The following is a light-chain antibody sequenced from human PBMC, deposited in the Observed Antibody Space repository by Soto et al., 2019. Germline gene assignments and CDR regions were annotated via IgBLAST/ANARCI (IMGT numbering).Light chain of an antibody. V-gene: IGKV3-20*01. CDR1: QSVSSNY. Sequence: ENVLTQSPGTLSLSPGERATLSCRASQSVSSNYLAWYQQKPGQAPRLLIYGASIRASGVPDRFSGSGSGTDFTLTISRLQPEDFAVYYCPQYYSSRTFGQGTRLEI. CDR2: GAS. CDR3: PQYYSSRT. J-gene: IGKJ5*01.